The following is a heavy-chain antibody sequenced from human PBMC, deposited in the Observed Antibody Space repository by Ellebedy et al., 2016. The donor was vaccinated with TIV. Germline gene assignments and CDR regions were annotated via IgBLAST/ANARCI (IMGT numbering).Heavy chain of an antibody. CDR1: GYTFTSYG. J-gene: IGHJ5*02. D-gene: IGHD3-9*01. CDR3: ARVAGRYWFDP. Sequence: AASVKVSCKASGYTFTSYGISWVRQAPGQGLEWMGWISVYNGNTNYAQKPQGRVTMTTDTSTSKAYMELRSLRSDDTAVYYCARVAGRYWFDPWGQGTLVTVSS. V-gene: IGHV1-18*01. CDR2: ISVYNGNT.